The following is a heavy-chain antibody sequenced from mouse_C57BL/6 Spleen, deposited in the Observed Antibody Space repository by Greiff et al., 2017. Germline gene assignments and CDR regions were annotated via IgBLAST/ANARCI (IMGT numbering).Heavy chain of an antibody. CDR3: ARSVTTVVATRYYFDY. D-gene: IGHD1-1*01. J-gene: IGHJ2*01. Sequence: QVQLKQPGAELVKPGASVKLSCKASGYTFTSYWMHWVKQRPGQGLEWIGMIHPNSGSTNYNEKFKSKATLTVDKSSSTAYMQLSSLTSEDSAVYYCARSVTTVVATRYYFDYWGQGTTLTVSS. CDR2: IHPNSGST. V-gene: IGHV1-64*01. CDR1: GYTFTSYW.